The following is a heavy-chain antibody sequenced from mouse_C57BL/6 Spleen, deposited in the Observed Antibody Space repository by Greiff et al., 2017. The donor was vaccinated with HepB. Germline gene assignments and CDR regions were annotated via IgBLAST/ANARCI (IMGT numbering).Heavy chain of an antibody. V-gene: IGHV1-82*01. D-gene: IGHD2-4*01. Sequence: VQLQQSGPELVKPGASVKISCKASGYAFSSSWMNWVKQRPGKGLEWIGRIYPGDGATNYHGKFKGKATLTADKYSRTAYMQRSSLTSEDSAVYFCARDGIYDDYDAGFAYGGQGTLVTVSA. CDR3: ARDGIYDDYDAGFAY. J-gene: IGHJ3*01. CDR2: IYPGDGAT. CDR1: GYAFSSSW.